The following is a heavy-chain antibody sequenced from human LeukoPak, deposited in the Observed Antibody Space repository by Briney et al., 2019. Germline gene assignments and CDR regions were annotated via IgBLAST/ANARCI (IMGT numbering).Heavy chain of an antibody. J-gene: IGHJ5*02. V-gene: IGHV1-46*01. CDR2: VHSSGGVI. D-gene: IGHD1-26*01. CDR1: GDTFTSDY. CDR3: AGSPHQRNWFDP. Sequence: GASVKVSCKASGDTFTSDYMNWVRQAPGQGLEWMGIVHSSGGVIKYAKEFQDRVTMTRDTSTSTVYMELSSLRSEDTAVYYCAGSPHQRNWFDPWGQGTLVIVSS.